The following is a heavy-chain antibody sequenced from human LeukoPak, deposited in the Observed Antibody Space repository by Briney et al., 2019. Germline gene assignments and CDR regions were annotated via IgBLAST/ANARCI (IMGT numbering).Heavy chain of an antibody. V-gene: IGHV3-7*01. CDR3: ARATLAWYYYDSSGCPYFDY. CDR1: GFTFSSYR. D-gene: IGHD3-22*01. J-gene: IGHJ4*02. Sequence: GGSLRLSCAASGFTFSSYRMSWVRQAPGKGLEWVANIKQDGSEKYYVDSVKGRFTISRDNAKNSLYLQMNSLRAEDTAVYYCARATLAWYYYDSSGCPYFDYWGQGTLVTVSS. CDR2: IKQDGSEK.